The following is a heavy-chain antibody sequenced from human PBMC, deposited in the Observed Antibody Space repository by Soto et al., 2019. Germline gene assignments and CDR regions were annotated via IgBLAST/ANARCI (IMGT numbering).Heavy chain of an antibody. CDR2: IYYSGST. CDR1: GGSISSSSYY. Sequence: SETLSLTCTVSGGSISSSSYYWGWIRQPPGKGLEWIGSIYYSGSTYYNPSLKSRVTISVDTSKNQFSLKLSSVTAADTAVYYCASTAVTTRYGLNWFDPWGQGTLDTVSS. J-gene: IGHJ5*02. CDR3: ASTAVTTRYGLNWFDP. V-gene: IGHV4-39*01. D-gene: IGHD4-17*01.